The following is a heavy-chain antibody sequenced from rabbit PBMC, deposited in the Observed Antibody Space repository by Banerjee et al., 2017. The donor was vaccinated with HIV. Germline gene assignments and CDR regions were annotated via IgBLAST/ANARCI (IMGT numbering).Heavy chain of an antibody. CDR2: IDPVFGIT. V-gene: IGHV1S47*01. CDR3: ARDGAGGSYFAL. D-gene: IGHD8-1*01. CDR1: GFDVRQYG. Sequence: QEHLVESGGGLVQPGGSLKLSCKVSGFDVRQYGVNWVRQAPGKGLEWIGYIDPVFGITYYANWVNGRFSISRENAQNTVFLQMTSLTAADTATYFCARDGAGGSYFALWGQGTLVTVS. J-gene: IGHJ6*01.